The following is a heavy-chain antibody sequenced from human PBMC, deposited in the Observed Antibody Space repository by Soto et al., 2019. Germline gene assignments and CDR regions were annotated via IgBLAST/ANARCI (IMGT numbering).Heavy chain of an antibody. D-gene: IGHD2-8*01. V-gene: IGHV3-48*02. CDR2: ISSSSSNI. Sequence: EVQLVESGGGLVQPGGSLRLSCAASGFTFSSYSMNWVRQAPGKGLEWVSYISSSSSNIYYADSVKGRFTISRYNDKNSLYLQMIILRDEETSVYYCAREGVSLNWFDPLGQGTLVTVSS. CDR1: GFTFSSYS. CDR3: AREGVSLNWFDP. J-gene: IGHJ5*02.